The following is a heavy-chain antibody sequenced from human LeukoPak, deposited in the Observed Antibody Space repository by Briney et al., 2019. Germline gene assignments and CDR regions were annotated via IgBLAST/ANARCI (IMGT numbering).Heavy chain of an antibody. Sequence: ASVKVSCKASGYSFTSYYVHWVRQAPGQGLEWMGLINPSGGSTNYAQKFQGRVTMTRDTSTSTVYMELSSLRPEDTAVYYCGRDVAFGYSYGYEDYWGQGTLVTVSS. D-gene: IGHD5-18*01. CDR2: INPSGGST. CDR3: GRDVAFGYSYGYEDY. V-gene: IGHV1-46*01. CDR1: GYSFTSYY. J-gene: IGHJ4*02.